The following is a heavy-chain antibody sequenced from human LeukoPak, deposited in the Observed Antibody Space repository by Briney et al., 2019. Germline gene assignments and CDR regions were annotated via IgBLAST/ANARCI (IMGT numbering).Heavy chain of an antibody. J-gene: IGHJ4*02. CDR2: IFYSGST. D-gene: IGHD2-2*01. Sequence: PSETLSLTCTVSGGSISSYYWSWIRQPPGKGLEWIGYIFYSGSTNYNPSLKSRVTISVDTSKNQFSLKLSSVTAADTAVYYCARELSSEVVPAPGFDYWGQGNVVTVSS. CDR1: GGSISSYY. V-gene: IGHV4-59*01. CDR3: ARELSSEVVPAPGFDY.